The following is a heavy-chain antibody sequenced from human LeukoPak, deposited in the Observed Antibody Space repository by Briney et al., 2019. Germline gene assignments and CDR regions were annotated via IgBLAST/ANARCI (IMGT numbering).Heavy chain of an antibody. CDR3: ASGNSPAFDI. V-gene: IGHV3-74*01. Sequence: GGSLRLSCAASGFTFSDYWMHWVRQAPGKGLMWVSTIDLAGQYTTYADSVKGRFTISRDNAKDTLYLQMNSLRAEDTAVYYCASGNSPAFDIWGQGTMVTVSS. CDR2: IDLAGQYT. J-gene: IGHJ3*02. CDR1: GFTFSDYW.